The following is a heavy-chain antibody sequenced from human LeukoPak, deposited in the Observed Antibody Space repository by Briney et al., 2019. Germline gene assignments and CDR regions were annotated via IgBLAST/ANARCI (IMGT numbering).Heavy chain of an antibody. CDR2: LNPNSGGT. CDR3: AGDPDMYCPSTSCVDY. CDR1: GYAFTGFY. D-gene: IGHD2-2*01. V-gene: IGHV1-2*06. J-gene: IGHJ4*02. Sequence: GASVKVSCKASGYAFTGFYIHWVRQAPGQGLEWMGRLNPNSGGTIHAQKFQGRVTITRDTSISTAYLELSRLRSDDTAVYYCAGDPDMYCPSTSCVDYWGQGTLVTVSS.